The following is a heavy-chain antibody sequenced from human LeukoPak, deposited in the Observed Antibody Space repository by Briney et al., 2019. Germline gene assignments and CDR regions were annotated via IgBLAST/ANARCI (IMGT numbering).Heavy chain of an antibody. J-gene: IGHJ4*02. V-gene: IGHV4-34*01. CDR3: ARGYSYADY. CDR1: GGSFSGYY. D-gene: IGHD5-18*01. CDR2: INHSGST. Sequence: PSETLSLTCAVYGGSFSGYYWSWIRQPPGKGLEWIGEINHSGSTNYNPSLKSRVTISVDTSKNQFSLKLSSATAADTAVYYCARGYSYADYWGQGTLVTVSS.